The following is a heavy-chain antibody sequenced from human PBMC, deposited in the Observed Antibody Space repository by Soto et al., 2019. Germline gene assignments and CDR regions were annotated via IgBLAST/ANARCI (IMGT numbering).Heavy chain of an antibody. J-gene: IGHJ3*02. CDR2: INPSGGST. CDR1: GYTFTSYY. Sequence: GASVKVSCKASGYTFTSYYMHWVRQAPGQGLEWMGIINPSGGSTSYAQKFQGRVTMTRDTSTSTVYMELSSLRSEDTAVYYCARSSGWYYRAFDIWGQGTMVTVS. CDR3: ARSSGWYYRAFDI. D-gene: IGHD6-19*01. V-gene: IGHV1-46*03.